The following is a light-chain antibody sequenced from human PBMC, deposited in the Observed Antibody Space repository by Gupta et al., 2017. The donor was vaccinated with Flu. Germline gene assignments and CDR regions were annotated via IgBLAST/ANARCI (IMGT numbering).Light chain of an antibody. CDR3: GTWDNSLRAWV. Sequence: KVTISCSGISSNIEKNYVSWYQQLPGTAPKLLIYETDKRPSGIPDRFSGSKSDSSATLDIIGLQTGDEADFYCGTWDNSLRAWVFGGGTTLTVL. J-gene: IGLJ3*02. V-gene: IGLV1-51*02. CDR1: SSNIEKNY. CDR2: ETD.